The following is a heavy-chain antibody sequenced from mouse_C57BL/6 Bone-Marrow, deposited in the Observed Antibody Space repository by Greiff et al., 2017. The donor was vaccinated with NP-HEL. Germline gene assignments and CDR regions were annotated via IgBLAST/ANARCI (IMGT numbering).Heavy chain of an antibody. CDR1: GFTFTDYY. D-gene: IGHD2-2*01. CDR3: ARYGGYHYFDY. J-gene: IGHJ2*01. Sequence: DVKLVESGGGLVQPGGSLSLSCAASGFTFTDYYMSWVRQPPGKALEWLGFIRNKANGYTTEYSASVKGRFTISRDNSQSILYLQMNALRAEDSATYYCARYGGYHYFDYWGQGTTLTVSS. V-gene: IGHV7-3*01. CDR2: IRNKANGYTT.